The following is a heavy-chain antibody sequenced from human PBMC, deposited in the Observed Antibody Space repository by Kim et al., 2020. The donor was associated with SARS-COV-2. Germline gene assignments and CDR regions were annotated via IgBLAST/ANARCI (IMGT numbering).Heavy chain of an antibody. D-gene: IGHD3-16*01. Sequence: SCKSRVTISVDTSKNQFSLKLSSVTAADTAVYYCARVFRGTPLWWYFDLWGRGTLVTVSS. J-gene: IGHJ2*01. V-gene: IGHV4-39*07. CDR3: ARVFRGTPLWWYFDL.